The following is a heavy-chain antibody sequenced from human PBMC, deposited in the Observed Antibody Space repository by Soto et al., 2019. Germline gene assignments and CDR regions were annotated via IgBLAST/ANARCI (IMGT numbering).Heavy chain of an antibody. D-gene: IGHD6-19*01. CDR2: IYYSGST. CDR3: ARAFRYSSGWYFDY. J-gene: IGHJ4*02. CDR1: GGFINSGGYY. V-gene: IGHV4-31*03. Sequence: QVQLQESGPGLVKPSQTLSLTCTVSGGFINSGGYYWSWIRQHPGKGLEWIGYIYYSGSTYYNLSLKSRVTISVDTSKNQLSLKLNSVTAADTAVYYCARAFRYSSGWYFDYWGQGTLVTVSS.